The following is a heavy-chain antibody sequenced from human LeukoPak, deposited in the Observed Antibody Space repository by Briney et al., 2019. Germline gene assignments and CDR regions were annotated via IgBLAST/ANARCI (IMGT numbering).Heavy chain of an antibody. J-gene: IGHJ4*02. CDR3: ARHVVAVGFDY. CDR1: GFTFSSYT. V-gene: IGHV3-21*01. Sequence: GGSLRLSCAASGFTFSSYTMNWVRQAPGKGLEWVSSITTSSSYIYYADSMKGRFTISRDNAKKSLYLQMNSLRAEDTAVYYCARHVVAVGFDYWGQGTLVTVSS. D-gene: IGHD3-22*01. CDR2: ITTSSSYI.